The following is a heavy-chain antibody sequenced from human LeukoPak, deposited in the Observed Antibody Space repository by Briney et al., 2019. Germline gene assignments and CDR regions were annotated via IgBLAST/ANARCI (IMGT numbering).Heavy chain of an antibody. V-gene: IGHV3-21*01. CDR1: GFTFSSYS. D-gene: IGHD5-12*01. CDR3: ARGYAGGYFDL. CDR2: ISSSSSYI. Sequence: GGSLRLSCAASGFTFSSYSMNWVRQAPGKGLEWVSSISSSSSYIYYADSVKGRFTISKDNAKNSLYLQMNSLRAEDTAVYYCARGYAGGYFDLWGRGTLVTVSS. J-gene: IGHJ2*01.